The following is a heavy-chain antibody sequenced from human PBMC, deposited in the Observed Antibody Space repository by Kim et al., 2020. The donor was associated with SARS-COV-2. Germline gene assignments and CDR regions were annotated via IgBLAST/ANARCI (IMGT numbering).Heavy chain of an antibody. J-gene: IGHJ4*02. CDR1: GFTFSHYS. CDR2: ISSSYTI. CDR3: ARDRGPDSG. Sequence: GGSLRLSCAASGFTFSHYSMNWVRQAPGKGLEWVSYISSSYTIYYADSVKGRFTISRDNAKSSLYLQMNSLRDEDTAVYYCARDRGPDSGWGQGTLVTVSS. V-gene: IGHV3-48*02. D-gene: IGHD2-15*01.